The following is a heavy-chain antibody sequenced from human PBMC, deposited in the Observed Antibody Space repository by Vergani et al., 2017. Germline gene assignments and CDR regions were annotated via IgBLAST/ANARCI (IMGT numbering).Heavy chain of an antibody. CDR1: GFTFSDYY. CDR2: IKSKTDGGTT. V-gene: IGHV3-15*01. D-gene: IGHD5-18*01. CDR3: TTDLLWLPAYYFDY. J-gene: IGHJ4*02. Sequence: VQLVESGGGLVKPGGSLRLSCAASGFTFSDYYMSWIRQAPGKGLEWVGRIKSKTDGGTTDYAAPVKGRFTISRDDSKNTLYLQMNSLKTEDTAVYYCTTDLLWLPAYYFDYWGQGTLVTVSS.